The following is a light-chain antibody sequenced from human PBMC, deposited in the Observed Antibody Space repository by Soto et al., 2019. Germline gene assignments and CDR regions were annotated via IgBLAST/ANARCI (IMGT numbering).Light chain of an antibody. CDR3: SSYTTSSRVV. CDR2: DVT. CDR1: YSDVGAYNY. J-gene: IGLJ2*01. Sequence: QSALTQPASVSGSPGQSITISCTGTYSDVGAYNYVSWYQHHPGKVPRLIIHDVTDRPSGVSNCFSGSKSGDTASLTISGLLAEDEAHYYCSSYTTSSRVVFGGGTQLTVL. V-gene: IGLV2-14*03.